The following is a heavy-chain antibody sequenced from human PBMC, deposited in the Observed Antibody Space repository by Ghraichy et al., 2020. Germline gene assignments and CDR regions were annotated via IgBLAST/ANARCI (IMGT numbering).Heavy chain of an antibody. Sequence: LSLTCAASGFTFSSYWMSWVRQAPGKGLEWVANIKQDGSEKYYVDSVKGRFTISRDNAKNSLYLQMNSLRAEDTAVYYCARDRYSLKAYYYYGMDVWGQGTTVTVSS. D-gene: IGHD5-18*01. V-gene: IGHV3-7*01. J-gene: IGHJ6*02. CDR1: GFTFSSYW. CDR3: ARDRYSLKAYYYYGMDV. CDR2: IKQDGSEK.